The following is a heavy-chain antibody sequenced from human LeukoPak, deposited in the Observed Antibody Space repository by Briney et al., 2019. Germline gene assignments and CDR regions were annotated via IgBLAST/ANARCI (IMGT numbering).Heavy chain of an antibody. J-gene: IGHJ4*02. Sequence: GASVKVSCKASGYTFTGYYMHWVRQAPGQGLEWMGWINPNSGGTNYAQKFQGRVTMTRDTSISTAYMELSRLRSDDTAVYYSARAYCSSTSCYTAGYWGQGTLVTVSS. CDR3: ARAYCSSTSCYTAGY. V-gene: IGHV1-2*02. D-gene: IGHD2-2*02. CDR2: INPNSGGT. CDR1: GYTFTGYY.